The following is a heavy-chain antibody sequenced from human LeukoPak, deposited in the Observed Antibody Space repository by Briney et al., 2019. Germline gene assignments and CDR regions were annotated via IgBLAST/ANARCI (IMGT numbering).Heavy chain of an antibody. CDR1: GYTFTNYD. V-gene: IGHV1-18*01. CDR2: ISTYSGNT. Sequence: ASVTVSCKASGYTFTNYDINWVRQAPGQGIEWMGRISTYSGNTNYAQKLQGRVTMTTDTSTSTAYMELRSLRSDDTAVYYCARGRGWAPDYWGQGTLVTVSS. J-gene: IGHJ4*02. D-gene: IGHD6-19*01. CDR3: ARGRGWAPDY.